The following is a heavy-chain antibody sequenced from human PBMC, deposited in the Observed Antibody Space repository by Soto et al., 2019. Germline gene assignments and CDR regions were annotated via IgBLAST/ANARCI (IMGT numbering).Heavy chain of an antibody. Sequence: QVQLVESGGGVVQPGRSLRLSCAASGFTFSSYGMHWVRQAPGKGLEWVAFIWYDGSNKYYTNSVKGRFTISRDNSKNTLYLQMNSLRAEDTAVYYCARVDGAGDYDRGGYFDHWGQGTLVTVSS. D-gene: IGHD3-22*01. CDR3: ARVDGAGDYDRGGYFDH. CDR2: IWYDGSNK. J-gene: IGHJ4*02. CDR1: GFTFSSYG. V-gene: IGHV3-33*01.